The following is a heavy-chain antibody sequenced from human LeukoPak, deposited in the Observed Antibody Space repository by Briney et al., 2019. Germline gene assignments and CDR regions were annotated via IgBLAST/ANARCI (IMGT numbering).Heavy chain of an antibody. CDR3: ATGIRCSSTSCSIYDY. J-gene: IGHJ4*02. CDR1: GGSISSYY. D-gene: IGHD2-2*01. Sequence: SETLSLTCTVSGGSISSYYWSWIRQPPGKGLEWIGYIYYSGSTNYDPSLKSRVTISVDTSKNQFSLKLSSVTAADTAVYYCATGIRCSSTSCSIYDYWGQGTLVTVSS. CDR2: IYYSGST. V-gene: IGHV4-59*01.